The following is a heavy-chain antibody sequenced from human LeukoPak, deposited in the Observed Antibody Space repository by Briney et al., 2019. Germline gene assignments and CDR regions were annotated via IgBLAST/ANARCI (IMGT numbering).Heavy chain of an antibody. CDR3: AKDPGLIAAASSG. CDR2: ISSTGGTI. J-gene: IGHJ4*02. CDR1: GFTFSSNS. Sequence: GGSLRLSCAASGFTFSSNSMNWVRQAPGKGLEWVSYISSTGGTIYYADSMKGRFTISRDNAKNTLYLQMNSLRAEDTAVYYCAKDPGLIAAASSGWGQGTLVTVSS. D-gene: IGHD6-13*01. V-gene: IGHV3-48*04.